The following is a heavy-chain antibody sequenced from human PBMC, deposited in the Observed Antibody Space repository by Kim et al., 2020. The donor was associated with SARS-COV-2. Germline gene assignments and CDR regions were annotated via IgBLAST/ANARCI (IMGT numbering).Heavy chain of an antibody. CDR1: GFTFSSYS. CDR2: ISSSSSTI. J-gene: IGHJ4*01. Sequence: GGSLRLSCAASGFTFSSYSMNWVRQAPGKGLEWVSYISSSSSTIYYADSVKGRFNISRDNAKNSLYLQMNSLRDEDTAVYYCARDLDYDFWSGYYSVFDYWGQGTLVTVSS. D-gene: IGHD3-3*01. CDR3: ARDLDYDFWSGYYSVFDY. V-gene: IGHV3-48*02.